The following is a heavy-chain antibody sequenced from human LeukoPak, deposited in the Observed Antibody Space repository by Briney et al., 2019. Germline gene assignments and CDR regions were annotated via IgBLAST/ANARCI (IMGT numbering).Heavy chain of an antibody. D-gene: IGHD3-22*01. V-gene: IGHV1-69*01. CDR2: IIPIFGTA. CDR1: GGTFSSYA. CDR3: ARGTYYYDSSGYKVDY. Sequence: SVKVSCKASGGTFSSYAISWVRQAPGQGLEWMGGIIPIFGTANYAQKFQGRVTITADESTSTAYMELSSLRSEDTAVYYCARGTYYYDSSGYKVDYWGQGTLVTVSS. J-gene: IGHJ4*02.